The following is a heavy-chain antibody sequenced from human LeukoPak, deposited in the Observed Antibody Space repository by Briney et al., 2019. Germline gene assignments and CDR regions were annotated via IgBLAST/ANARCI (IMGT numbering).Heavy chain of an antibody. D-gene: IGHD2-2*01. J-gene: IGHJ3*02. V-gene: IGHV3-23*01. CDR3: AKRPDCSSTSCPNI. Sequence: GGSLRLSCAASGFTFSSYAMSWVRQAPGKGLEWVSAISGSGGSTYYADSVKGRFTISRDNTKNTLYLQMNSLRAEDTAVYYCAKRPDCSSTSCPNIWGQGTMVTVSS. CDR1: GFTFSSYA. CDR2: ISGSGGST.